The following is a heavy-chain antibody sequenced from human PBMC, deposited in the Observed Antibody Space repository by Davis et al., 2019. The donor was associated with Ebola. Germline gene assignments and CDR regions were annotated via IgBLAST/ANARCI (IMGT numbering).Heavy chain of an antibody. CDR2: IRYDGSNK. CDR1: GFTFSSYG. J-gene: IGHJ4*02. CDR3: AKDTIAVADY. D-gene: IGHD6-19*01. Sequence: GESLKISCAASGFTFSSYGMHWVRQAPGKGLEWVAFIRYDGSNKYYADSMKGRFTISRDNSKNTLYLQMNSLRAEDTAVYYCAKDTIAVADYWGQGTLVTVSS. V-gene: IGHV3-30*02.